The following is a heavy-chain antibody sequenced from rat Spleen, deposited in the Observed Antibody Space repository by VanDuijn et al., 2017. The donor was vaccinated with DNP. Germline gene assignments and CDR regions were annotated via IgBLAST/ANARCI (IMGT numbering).Heavy chain of an antibody. CDR3: ARPDY. J-gene: IGHJ2*01. Sequence: EVQLVESGGGLVQPGRSLKLSCAASGFTFSDYNMAWVRQAPKKGLEWVATISYDGSRTNYRDSVKGRINVSRDNAKSTLYLQMDSLRSEDTATYYCARPDYWGQGVMVTVSS. CDR1: GFTFSDYN. CDR2: ISYDGSRT. V-gene: IGHV5-7*01.